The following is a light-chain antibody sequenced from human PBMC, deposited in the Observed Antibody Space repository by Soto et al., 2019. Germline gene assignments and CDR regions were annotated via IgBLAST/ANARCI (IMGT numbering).Light chain of an antibody. CDR3: QQRINWPLT. Sequence: EIVLTRSPATLSLSAGERATLSCRASQSVSSYLAWYQQKPGQAPRLLIYDASNRATGIPARFSGSGSGTDFTLTISSLEPEDFAVYFCQQRINWPLTFGGGT. CDR1: QSVSSY. CDR2: DAS. J-gene: IGKJ4*01. V-gene: IGKV3-11*01.